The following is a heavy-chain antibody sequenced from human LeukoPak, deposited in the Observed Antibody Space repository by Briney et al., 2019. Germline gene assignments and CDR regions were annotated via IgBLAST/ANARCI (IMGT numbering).Heavy chain of an antibody. CDR1: GGSFSGYY. CDR2: INHSGST. Sequence: PSETLSLTCAVYGGSFSGYYWSWIRQPPGKGLEWIGEINHSGSTNYNSSLKSRVTISVDTSKNQFSLKLSSVTAADTAVYYCARGWIAVAGTIRLDYWGQGTLVTVSS. D-gene: IGHD6-19*01. J-gene: IGHJ4*02. V-gene: IGHV4-34*01. CDR3: ARGWIAVAGTIRLDY.